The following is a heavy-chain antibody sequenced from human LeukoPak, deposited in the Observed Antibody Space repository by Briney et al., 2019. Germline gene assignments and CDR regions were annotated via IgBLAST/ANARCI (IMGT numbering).Heavy chain of an antibody. CDR1: GFSFTDYP. D-gene: IGHD3-9*01. V-gene: IGHV3-48*02. J-gene: IGHJ4*02. CDR2: IRTTAEGAKYA. Sequence: QPGGSLRRSCATSGFSFTDYPMSWVRQAPGKGLEWISNIRTTAEGAKYAYYADSVKGRVTISRDDGKNTLYLHMNSLRDDDTAVYYCATDQRYAFDYWGQGILVTVSS. CDR3: ATDQRYAFDY.